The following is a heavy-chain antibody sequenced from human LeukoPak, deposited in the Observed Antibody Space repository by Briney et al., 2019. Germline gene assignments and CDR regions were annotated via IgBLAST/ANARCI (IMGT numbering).Heavy chain of an antibody. CDR3: ARGDSSRLTSQYFQH. J-gene: IGHJ1*01. CDR1: GFTFSSYW. Sequence: GGSLKLSCAASGFTFSSYWMSWVRQAPGKGLEWVANIKQDGSEEYYVDSVKGRFTISRDNAKNSQYLQMNGLRVEDTAVYYCARGDSSRLTSQYFQHWGQGTLVIVSS. CDR2: IKQDGSEE. D-gene: IGHD6-13*01. V-gene: IGHV3-7*01.